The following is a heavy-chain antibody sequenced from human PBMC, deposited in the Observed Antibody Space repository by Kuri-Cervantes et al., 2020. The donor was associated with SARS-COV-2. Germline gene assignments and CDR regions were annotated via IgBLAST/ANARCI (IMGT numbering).Heavy chain of an antibody. D-gene: IGHD2-2*01. Sequence: GGSLRLSCKGSEYSFSIYWIAWVRQMPGKGLERMGVIYPGDADTRYSPSFQGQVTMSVDESINTAYPQWSSLKASDTAMYYCARRTMPRGISDSFDVWGQGTMVTVSS. CDR2: IYPGDADT. V-gene: IGHV5-51*01. CDR3: ARRTMPRGISDSFDV. CDR1: EYSFSIYW. J-gene: IGHJ3*01.